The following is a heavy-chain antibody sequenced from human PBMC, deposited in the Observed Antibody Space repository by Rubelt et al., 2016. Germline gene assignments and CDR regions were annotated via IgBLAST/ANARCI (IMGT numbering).Heavy chain of an antibody. CDR3: ATSLNHNWNYGLHMDV. CDR1: GYSISSGYY. Sequence: QVQLQESGPGLVKPSETLSLTCTVSGYSISSGYYWGWIRQPPGKGLEWIGYIYYSGSTSYNPSLNGGCTMSMESSKNQVSLKLSSVTAADTAVDYWATSLNHNWNYGLHMDVWGTGTTVTVSS. D-gene: IGHD1-7*01. V-gene: IGHV4-28*01. J-gene: IGHJ6*03. CDR2: IYYSGST.